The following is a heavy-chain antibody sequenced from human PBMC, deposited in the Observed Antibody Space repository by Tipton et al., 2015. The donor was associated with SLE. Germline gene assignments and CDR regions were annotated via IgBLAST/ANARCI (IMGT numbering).Heavy chain of an antibody. Sequence: SLRLSCAASGFTFSKYSMHWVRQTPGKGLEWISFTRGKAYGGTTEYAAPVKGRFRVLRDDSKSIAYLEMNSLKTEDTAMYYCARVGPYCSGTSCQWGYHNYYMDVWGRGTTVTVSS. CDR3: ARVGPYCSGTSCQWGYHNYYMDV. CDR2: TRGKAYGGTT. V-gene: IGHV3-49*04. J-gene: IGHJ6*03. D-gene: IGHD2-2*01. CDR1: GFTFSKYS.